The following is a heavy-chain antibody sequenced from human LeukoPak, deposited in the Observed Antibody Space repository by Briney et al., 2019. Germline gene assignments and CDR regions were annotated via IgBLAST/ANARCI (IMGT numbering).Heavy chain of an antibody. Sequence: SQTLSLTCAISGDSVSSNSAAWNWIRQSPSRGLEWLGRTYYRSKRYNDYAVSVKSRITINPDTSKNQFSLQLNSVTPEDTAVYYCARGVNIAAAGARYYLDYWDQGTLVTVSS. D-gene: IGHD6-13*01. V-gene: IGHV6-1*01. CDR1: GDSVSSNSAA. CDR2: TYYRSKRYN. J-gene: IGHJ4*02. CDR3: ARGVNIAAAGARYYLDY.